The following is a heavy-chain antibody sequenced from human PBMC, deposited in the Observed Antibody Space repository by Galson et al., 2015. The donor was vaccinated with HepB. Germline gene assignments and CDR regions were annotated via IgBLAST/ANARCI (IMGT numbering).Heavy chain of an antibody. J-gene: IGHJ6*02. Sequence: SVKVSCKVIGDSLNAVAIHWVRQTPTKGLEWVGGYDPEEGETVYAEEFQGRVTMTEDTTTDTAYIELSSLRSEDTALLYCATDTDGGSYSYGMDVWGQGTTVTVSS. CDR3: ATDTDGGSYSYGMDV. CDR1: GDSLNAVA. D-gene: IGHD4-23*01. CDR2: YDPEEGET. V-gene: IGHV1-24*01.